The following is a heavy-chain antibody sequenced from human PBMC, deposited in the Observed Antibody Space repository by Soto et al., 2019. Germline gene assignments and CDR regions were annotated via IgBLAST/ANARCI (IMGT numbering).Heavy chain of an antibody. Sequence: SETLSLTCTVSGGSISSSSYYWGWIRQPPGKGLEWIGSIYYSGSTYYNPSLKSRVTISVDTSKNQFSLKLSSVTAADTAVYYCARPPLIAVASIDYWGQGTLVPSPQ. CDR3: ARPPLIAVASIDY. J-gene: IGHJ4*02. D-gene: IGHD6-19*01. CDR2: IYYSGST. CDR1: GGSISSSSYY. V-gene: IGHV4-39*01.